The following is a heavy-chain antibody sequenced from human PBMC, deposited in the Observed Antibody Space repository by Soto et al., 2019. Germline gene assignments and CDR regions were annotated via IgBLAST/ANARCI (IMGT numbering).Heavy chain of an antibody. Sequence: SETLSLTCTVSGASISSSSFYWGWIRQPPGKGLESIANIYYDGGTYYNPSLKSRVTISFDTSKNQFSLKLSSVTAADTAVHYCARSHIVPRLFMYPYDYWGQGTPVTVSS. J-gene: IGHJ4*02. CDR3: ARSHIVPRLFMYPYDY. D-gene: IGHD6-6*01. V-gene: IGHV4-39*01. CDR2: IYYDGGT. CDR1: GASISSSSFY.